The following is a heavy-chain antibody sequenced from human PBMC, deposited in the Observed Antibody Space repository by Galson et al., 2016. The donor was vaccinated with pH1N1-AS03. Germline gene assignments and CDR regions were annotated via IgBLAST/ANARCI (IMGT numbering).Heavy chain of an antibody. D-gene: IGHD3-16*02. CDR2: IDPSGGPT. J-gene: IGHJ4*02. CDR1: GYTLTRYY. Sequence: SVKVSCKASGYTLTRYYMHWVRQAPGQGLGWTGIIDPSGGPTTYAPKFQGRITITTDTSTSTVYMELVSLRSEDTAVYYCARRYYFDYWGQGTLVTVSS. CDR3: ARRYYFDY. V-gene: IGHV1-46*01.